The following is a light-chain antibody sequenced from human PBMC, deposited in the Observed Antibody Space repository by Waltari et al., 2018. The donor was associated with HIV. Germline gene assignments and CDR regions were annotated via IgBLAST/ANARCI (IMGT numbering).Light chain of an antibody. V-gene: IGLV2-14*01. CDR1: STDVGGYNY. CDR3: SSYTSSTTWV. J-gene: IGLJ3*02. Sequence: QSALTQPASASGSPGQSITIPCTGTSTDVGGYNYVSWYQHHPGKAPRVIIYEVSTRPSGCSNLFSVSKSGNTASLTISGLQAEDEADYYCSSYTSSTTWVFGGGTKLTVL. CDR2: EVS.